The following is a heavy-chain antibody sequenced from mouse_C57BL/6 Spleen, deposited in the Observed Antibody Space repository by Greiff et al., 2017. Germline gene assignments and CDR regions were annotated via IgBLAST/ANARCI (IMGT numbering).Heavy chain of an antibody. V-gene: IGHV5-16*01. D-gene: IGHD3-1*01. Sequence: EVKLVESEGGLVQPGSSMKLSCTASGFTFSDYYMAWVRQVPEKGLEWVANINYDGSSTYYLDSLKSRFIISRDNAKNILYLQMSSLKSEDTATYYCARDQGESGLLMGYWGQGTSVTVSS. J-gene: IGHJ4*01. CDR3: ARDQGESGLLMGY. CDR2: INYDGSST. CDR1: GFTFSDYY.